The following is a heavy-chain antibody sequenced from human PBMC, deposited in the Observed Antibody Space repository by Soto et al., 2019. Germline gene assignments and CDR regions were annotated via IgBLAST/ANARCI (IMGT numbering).Heavy chain of an antibody. CDR2: IDPRSGGT. Sequence: HVQLVQSGTEVKKPGASVRVSCMVSGYPFTTYYIHWVRQAPGQGLEWMGWIDPRSGGTVYEQKFQGRVTMPRDTSISPVYMDLSGLTSDETALYYCATDDYGIFPYWGQGSLVTVSS. D-gene: IGHD3-10*01. CDR3: ATDDYGIFPY. J-gene: IGHJ4*02. CDR1: GYPFTTYY. V-gene: IGHV1-2*02.